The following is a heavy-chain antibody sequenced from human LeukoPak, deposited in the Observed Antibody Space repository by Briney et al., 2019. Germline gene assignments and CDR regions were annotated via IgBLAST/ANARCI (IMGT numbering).Heavy chain of an antibody. CDR1: GYTFTSYG. CDR2: ISAYNGNT. CDR3: ARVMIYDFWSGYYTADYYFDY. Sequence: GASVKVSCKASGYTFTSYGISWVRQAPGQGLERMGWISAYNGNTNYAQKLQGRVTMTTDTSTSTAYMELRSLRSDDTAVYYCARVMIYDFWSGYYTADYYFDYWGQGTLVTVSS. J-gene: IGHJ4*02. D-gene: IGHD3-3*01. V-gene: IGHV1-18*01.